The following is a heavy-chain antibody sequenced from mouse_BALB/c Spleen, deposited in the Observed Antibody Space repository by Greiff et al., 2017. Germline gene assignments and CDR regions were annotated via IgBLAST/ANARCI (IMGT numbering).Heavy chain of an antibody. CDR2: IYPGNSDT. CDR3: TRGKDYRYDEGAWFAY. D-gene: IGHD2-14*01. J-gene: IGHJ3*01. V-gene: IGHV1-5*01. Sequence: EVQGVESGTVLARPGASVKMSCKASGYTFTSYWMHWVKQRPGQGLEWIGAIYPGNSDTSYNQKFKGKAKLTAVTSTSTAYMELSSLTNEDSAVYYCTRGKDYRYDEGAWFAYWGQGTLVTVSA. CDR1: GYTFTSYW.